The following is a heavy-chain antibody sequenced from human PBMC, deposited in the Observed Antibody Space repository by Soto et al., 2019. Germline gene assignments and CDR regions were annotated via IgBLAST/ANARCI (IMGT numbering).Heavy chain of an antibody. V-gene: IGHV4-39*01. CDR1: GGSISSSSYY. J-gene: IGHJ5*02. CDR2: IYYSGST. CDR3: AGYGSGSYYKGMSWFDP. D-gene: IGHD3-10*01. Sequence: SETLSLTCTVSGGSISSSSYYWGWIRQPPGKGLEWIGSIYYSGSTYYNPSLKSRVTISVDTSKNQFSLKLSSVTAADTAVYYCAGYGSGSYYKGMSWFDPWGQGTLVTVSS.